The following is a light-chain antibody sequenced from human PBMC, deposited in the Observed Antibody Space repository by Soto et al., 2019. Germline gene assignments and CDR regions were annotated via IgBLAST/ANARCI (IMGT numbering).Light chain of an antibody. J-gene: IGKJ1*01. CDR2: DVS. CDR1: QNSISY. V-gene: IGKV3-11*01. Sequence: IVLTQSPATLSLSPGERATLSCRASQNSISYLIWYQQKPGQAPRLLMYDVSNRATGIPARFSGSGSGTDFTLTISSLEPEDLAVYYCQQRSNWPRTFGQGTKVDVK. CDR3: QQRSNWPRT.